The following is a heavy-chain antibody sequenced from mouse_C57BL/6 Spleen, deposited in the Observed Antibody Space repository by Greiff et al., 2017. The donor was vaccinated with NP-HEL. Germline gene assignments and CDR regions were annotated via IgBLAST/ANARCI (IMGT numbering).Heavy chain of an antibody. V-gene: IGHV1-26*01. J-gene: IGHJ2*01. D-gene: IGHD2-4*01. Sequence: EVQLQQSGPELVKPGASVKISCKASGYTFTDYYMNWVKQSHGKSLEWIGDINPNNGGTTYNQKFKGKATLTVDKSSNTAYMELRSLTSEDSAVYYCASGIYYDYDERDYLDYWGQGTTLTVSS. CDR1: GYTFTDYY. CDR2: INPNNGGT. CDR3: ASGIYYDYDERDYLDY.